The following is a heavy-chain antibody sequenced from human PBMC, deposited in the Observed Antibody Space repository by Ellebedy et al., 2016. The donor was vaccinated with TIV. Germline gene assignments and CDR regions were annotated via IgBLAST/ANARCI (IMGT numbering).Heavy chain of an antibody. V-gene: IGHV3-23*01. CDR3: AKSPQERDFWSGEYYYMDV. CDR2: ISGSGGST. Sequence: GESLKISXAASGFTFSSYWMSWVRQAPGKGLEWVSAISGSGGSTYYADSVKGRFTISRDNSKNTLYLQMNSLRAEDTAVYYCAKSPQERDFWSGEYYYMDVWGKGTTVTVSS. CDR1: GFTFSSYW. D-gene: IGHD3-3*01. J-gene: IGHJ6*03.